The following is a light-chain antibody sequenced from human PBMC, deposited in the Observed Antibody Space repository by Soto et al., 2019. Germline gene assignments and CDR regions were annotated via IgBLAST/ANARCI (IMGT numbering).Light chain of an antibody. CDR1: QSVDNK. CDR3: QQYESWPPWT. CDR2: GAS. Sequence: TQSSATLSVSPGEEATLSCRASQSVDNKVAWYQQKSGQVPSLLIYGASTRATGIPARFSGSGSGTEFTLTISSLKSEDFAVYYCQQYESWPPWTFGQGTKVDIK. J-gene: IGKJ1*01. V-gene: IGKV3-15*01.